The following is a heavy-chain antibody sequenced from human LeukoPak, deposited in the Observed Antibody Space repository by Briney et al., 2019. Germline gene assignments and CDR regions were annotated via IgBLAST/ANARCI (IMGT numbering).Heavy chain of an antibody. CDR1: GFPFSNAW. Sequence: GGSLRLSCAASGFPFSNAWMSWVRQAPGKGLEWVGRIKSKTDGGTADYAAPVKGRFTISRDDSKNTLYLEMYSLKTEDTAMYYCLYFWSGSSLVDYWGQGTLVTVSS. CDR2: IKSKTDGGTA. V-gene: IGHV3-15*01. D-gene: IGHD3-3*01. J-gene: IGHJ4*02. CDR3: LYFWSGSSLVDY.